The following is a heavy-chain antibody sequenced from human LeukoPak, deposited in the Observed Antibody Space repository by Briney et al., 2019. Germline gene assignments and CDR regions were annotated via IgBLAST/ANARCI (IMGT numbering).Heavy chain of an antibody. J-gene: IGHJ4*02. CDR3: ASQSEFADPLDY. CDR2: INPNSGGT. V-gene: IGHV1-2*04. D-gene: IGHD3-10*01. Sequence: ASVKVTCKASGYTFTGYYMHWVRLAPGQGLEWMGWINPNSGGTNYAQKFQGWVTMTRDTSISTAYMELSRLGSDDTAVYYCASQSEFADPLDYWGQGTLVTVSS. CDR1: GYTFTGYY.